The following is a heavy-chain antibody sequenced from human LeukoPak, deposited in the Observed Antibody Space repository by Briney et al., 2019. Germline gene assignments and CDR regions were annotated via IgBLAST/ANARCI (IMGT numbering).Heavy chain of an antibody. CDR1: GYTFTSYV. D-gene: IGHD4-17*01. V-gene: IGHV1-18*01. CDR3: ARQTVYYYYYYMDV. CDR2: ISAYNGNT. J-gene: IGHJ6*03. Sequence: GASVKVSCKASGYTFTSYVISWVRQAPGQGLEWMGWISAYNGNTNYAQKLQGRVTMTTDTSTSTAYMELRSLRSDDTAVYYCARQTVYYYYYYMDVWGKGTTVTVSS.